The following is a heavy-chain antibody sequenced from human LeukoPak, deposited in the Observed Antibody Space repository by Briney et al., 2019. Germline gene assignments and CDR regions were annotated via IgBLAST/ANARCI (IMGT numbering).Heavy chain of an antibody. CDR2: IRYDGSNK. D-gene: IGHD3-10*01. Sequence: PGGSLRLSCAASGFTFSSYGMHWVRQAPGKGLEWVAFIRYDGSNKYYADSVKGRFTISRDNSKNTLYLQMNSLRAEDTAVYYRAKIWFGESYYMDVWGKGTTVTVSS. J-gene: IGHJ6*03. V-gene: IGHV3-30*02. CDR3: AKIWFGESYYMDV. CDR1: GFTFSSYG.